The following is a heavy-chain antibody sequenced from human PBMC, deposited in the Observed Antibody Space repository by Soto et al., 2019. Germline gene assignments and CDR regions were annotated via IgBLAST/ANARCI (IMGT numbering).Heavy chain of an antibody. D-gene: IGHD1-7*01. Sequence: PSETLSLTCTVSGGSISSYYWSWIRQPPGKGLEWIGYIYYSGSTNYNPSLKSRVTISVDTSKNQFSLKLSSVTAADTAVYYCARELTYNWNYGSWFDPWGQGTLVTVSS. V-gene: IGHV4-59*01. CDR1: GGSISSYY. CDR2: IYYSGST. J-gene: IGHJ5*02. CDR3: ARELTYNWNYGSWFDP.